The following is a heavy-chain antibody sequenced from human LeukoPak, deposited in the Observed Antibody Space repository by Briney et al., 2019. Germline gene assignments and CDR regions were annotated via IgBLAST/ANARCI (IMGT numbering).Heavy chain of an antibody. CDR3: ARDPRGITALVDYFDY. V-gene: IGHV3-11*01. CDR2: ISSSGSAI. Sequence: PGGSLRLSCAASGFTFSDYYMSRIRQTPGKGLEWVSYISSSGSAIYYADSVKGRFTISRDNAKNSLYLQMSSLRVEDAAVYYCARDPRGITALVDYFDYWGQGTLVTVSS. D-gene: IGHD5-18*01. CDR1: GFTFSDYY. J-gene: IGHJ4*02.